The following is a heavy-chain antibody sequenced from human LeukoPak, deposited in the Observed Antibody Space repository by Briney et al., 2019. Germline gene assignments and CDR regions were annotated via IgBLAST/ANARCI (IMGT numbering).Heavy chain of an antibody. CDR3: AHPGRWELRGVDAFDI. Sequence: GGSPRLSCAASGFTFSSYAMSWVRQAPGKGLEWVSAISGSGGSTYYADSVKGRFTISRDNSKNTLYLQMNSLRAEDTAVYYCAHPGRWELRGVDAFDIWGQGTMVTVSS. D-gene: IGHD1-26*01. J-gene: IGHJ3*02. CDR2: ISGSGGST. V-gene: IGHV3-23*01. CDR1: GFTFSSYA.